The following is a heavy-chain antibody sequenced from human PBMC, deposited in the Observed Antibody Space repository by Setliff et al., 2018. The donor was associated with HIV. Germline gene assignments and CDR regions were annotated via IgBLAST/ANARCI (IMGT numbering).Heavy chain of an antibody. CDR1: GGSFSGYY. CDR2: INHSGST. J-gene: IGHJ6*03. D-gene: IGHD6-13*01. CDR3: ARHRDPPGSRWIYYYYYMDL. V-gene: IGHV4-34*01. Sequence: SETLSLTCAVYGGSFSGYYWSWIRQPPGKGLEWIGEINHSGSTNYNPSLKSRVTISVDTSKNQFSLKLSSVTAADTAVYYCARHRDPPGSRWIYYYYYMDLWGEGTTVTVSS.